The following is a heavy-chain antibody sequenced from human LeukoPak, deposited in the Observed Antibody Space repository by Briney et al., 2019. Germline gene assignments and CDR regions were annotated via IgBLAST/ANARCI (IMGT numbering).Heavy chain of an antibody. CDR1: EDTFTGYY. D-gene: IGHD5-18*01. CDR2: INANTGGT. Sequence: ASVKASCKASEDTFTGYYIHWVRQAPGQGLEWLGWINANTGGTSYAQKFQAGVTITRNTSINTAYIELSRLRSGDTAVYYCAKVRERGYSSKPFDLWGQGTMVTVSS. J-gene: IGHJ3*01. V-gene: IGHV1-2*02. CDR3: AKVRERGYSSKPFDL.